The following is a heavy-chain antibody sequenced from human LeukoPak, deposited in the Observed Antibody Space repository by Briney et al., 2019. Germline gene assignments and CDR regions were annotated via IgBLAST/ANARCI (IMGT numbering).Heavy chain of an antibody. V-gene: IGHV3-15*01. D-gene: IGHD3-10*01. CDR1: GFTFSNAW. Sequence: PGGSLRLSCAASGFTFSNAWMSWVRQAPGKGLEWGGRIKSKTDGGTTDYAAPVKGRFTISRDDSKNTLYLQMNSLKTEDTAVYYCTTGDPMVRGVLDYWGQGTLVTVSS. CDR2: IKSKTDGGTT. CDR3: TTGDPMVRGVLDY. J-gene: IGHJ4*02.